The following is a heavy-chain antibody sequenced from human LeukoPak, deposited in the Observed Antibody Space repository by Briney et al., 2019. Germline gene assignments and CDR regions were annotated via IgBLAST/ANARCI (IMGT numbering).Heavy chain of an antibody. CDR1: GGSISSYY. CDR2: INYSGST. Sequence: SETLSLTCTVSGGSISSYYWSWIRQPAGKGLEWIASINYSGSTYYNPSLKSRVTISVDTSKNQISLKLTSVTAADTAVYYCARVRSGELVWFDPWGQGTLVTVSS. CDR3: ARVRSGELVWFDP. D-gene: IGHD1-26*01. J-gene: IGHJ5*02. V-gene: IGHV4-4*07.